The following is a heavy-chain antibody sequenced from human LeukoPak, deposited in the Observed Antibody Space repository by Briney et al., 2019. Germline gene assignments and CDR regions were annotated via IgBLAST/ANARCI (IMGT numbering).Heavy chain of an antibody. V-gene: IGHV3-11*04. CDR3: ARVNYDILTGYYKDPYYFDY. D-gene: IGHD3-9*01. J-gene: IGHJ4*02. CDR1: GFTFSDYY. Sequence: SGGSLRLSCAASGFTFSDYYMSWIRQAPGKGLEWVSYISSSGSTIYYADSVKGRFTISRDNAKNTLYLQMNSLRAEDTAVYYCARVNYDILTGYYKDPYYFDYWGQGTLVTVSS. CDR2: ISSSGSTI.